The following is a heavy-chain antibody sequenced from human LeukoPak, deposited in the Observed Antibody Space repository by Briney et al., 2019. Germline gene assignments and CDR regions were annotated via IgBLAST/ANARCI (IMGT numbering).Heavy chain of an antibody. CDR2: IIPILGIA. Sequence: SVKVSCKASGGTFSSYAISWVRQAPGQGLEWMGRIIPILGIANYAQKFQGRVTITPDKSTSTAYMELSSLRSEDTGVYYCARDQGYCSGGSCSPWGQGTLVTVSS. D-gene: IGHD2-15*01. V-gene: IGHV1-69*04. CDR3: ARDQGYCSGGSCSP. CDR1: GGTFSSYA. J-gene: IGHJ5*02.